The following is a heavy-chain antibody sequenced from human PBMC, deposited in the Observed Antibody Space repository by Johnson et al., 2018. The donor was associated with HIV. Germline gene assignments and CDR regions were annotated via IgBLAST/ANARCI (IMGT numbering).Heavy chain of an antibody. D-gene: IGHD3-22*01. J-gene: IGHJ3*02. CDR3: ARSSSGLDAFDI. CDR2: IGTAGDT. CDR1: GFTFSSYD. Sequence: MQLVESVGGLKQPGGSLRLSCAASGFTFSSYDMHWVRQATGKGLEWVSTIGTAGDTYYPGSVKGRFTISRDNAKNSLYLQMNSLRAEDTALYYCARSSSGLDAFDIWGQGTMVTVSS. V-gene: IGHV3-13*01.